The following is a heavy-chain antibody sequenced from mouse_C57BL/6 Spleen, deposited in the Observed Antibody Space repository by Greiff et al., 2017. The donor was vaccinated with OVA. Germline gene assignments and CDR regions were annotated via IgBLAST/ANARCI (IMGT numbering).Heavy chain of an antibody. Sequence: VHVKQSGTVLARPGASVKMSCKTSGYTFTSYWMHWVKQRPGQGLEWIGAIYPGNSDTSYNQKFKGKAKLTAVTSASTAYMELSSLTNEDSAVYYCTRWFITTVVARYFDVWGTGTTVTVSS. CDR2: IYPGNSDT. V-gene: IGHV1-5*01. D-gene: IGHD1-1*01. CDR1: GYTFTSYW. CDR3: TRWFITTVVARYFDV. J-gene: IGHJ1*03.